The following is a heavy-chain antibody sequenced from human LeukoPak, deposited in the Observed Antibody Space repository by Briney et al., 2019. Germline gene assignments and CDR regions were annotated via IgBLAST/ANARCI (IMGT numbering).Heavy chain of an antibody. V-gene: IGHV1-18*01. J-gene: IGHJ3*02. CDR1: GYTFTNYG. CDR2: ITTYNGDT. CDR3: ARVKVLDPVITVTDAFDI. Sequence: ASVKVSCKTSGYTFTNYGINWVRQAPGQGLEWIGWITTYNGDTNYAQKLQGRVTMTTDTSTSTAYMELRSLRSDDTAVYYCARVKVLDPVITVTDAFDIWGQGTMVTVSS. D-gene: IGHD3-22*01.